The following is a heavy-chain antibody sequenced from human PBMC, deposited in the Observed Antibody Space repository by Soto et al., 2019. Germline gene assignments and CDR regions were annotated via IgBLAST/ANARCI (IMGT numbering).Heavy chain of an antibody. V-gene: IGHV1-18*01. J-gene: IGHJ4*02. CDR3: VRGGPGSYYTDN. CDR1: GYTFTSYG. Sequence: QVQLVQSGAEVKKPGASVKVSCKASGYTFTSYGITWVRQAPGQGLEWMGWISPYNGNTHYAQKLQGRVTMTTDTSTSTASMELMSLRSDDTAVYYCVRGGPGSYYTDNWGQGTPVTVSS. CDR2: ISPYNGNT. D-gene: IGHD3-10*01.